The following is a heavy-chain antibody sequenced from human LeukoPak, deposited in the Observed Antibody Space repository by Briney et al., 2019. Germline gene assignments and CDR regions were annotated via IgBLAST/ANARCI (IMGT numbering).Heavy chain of an antibody. D-gene: IGHD4-17*01. J-gene: IGHJ4*02. CDR2: ISYDGSNK. Sequence: GGSLRLSCAASGFTFSSYGMHWVRQAPGKGLEWVAVISYDGSNKYYADSVKGRFAISRDNSKNTLYLQMNSLRAEDTAVYYCAEDATTSVQDYWGQGTLVTVSS. V-gene: IGHV3-30*18. CDR1: GFTFSSYG. CDR3: AEDATTSVQDY.